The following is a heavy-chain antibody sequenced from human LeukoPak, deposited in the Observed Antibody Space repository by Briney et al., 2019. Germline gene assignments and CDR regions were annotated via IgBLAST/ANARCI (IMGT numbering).Heavy chain of an antibody. CDR1: GYIFTNYA. CDR2: INTKTGNP. V-gene: IGHV7-4-1*02. Sequence: GASVKVSCKTSGYIFTNYAMNWVRQAPGQGLEWMGWINTKTGNPTYAQAFTGRFVFSLDTSVSTAYLQISSLKPEDTAVYYCAVGNSLVGVTRVWFDPWGQGTLVTVSS. J-gene: IGHJ5*02. D-gene: IGHD1-26*01. CDR3: AVGNSLVGVTRVWFDP.